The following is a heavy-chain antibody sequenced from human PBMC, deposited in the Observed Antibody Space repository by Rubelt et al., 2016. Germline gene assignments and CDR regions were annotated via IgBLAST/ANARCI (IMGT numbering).Heavy chain of an antibody. CDR2: IYYSGSA. J-gene: IGHJ4*02. V-gene: IGHV4-59*08. CDR3: ARHEAAGSSWPFDD. CDR1: GGSISNYY. Sequence: QVQLQESGPGLVKPSETLSLTCTVSGGSISNYYWTWIRQPPGKGLEWIGYIYYSGSANYNPSLKSRVTISVDTSKNQFSLRLTSGTATETAVDYCARHEAAGSSWPFDDWGQGTQVTVSS. D-gene: IGHD6-13*01.